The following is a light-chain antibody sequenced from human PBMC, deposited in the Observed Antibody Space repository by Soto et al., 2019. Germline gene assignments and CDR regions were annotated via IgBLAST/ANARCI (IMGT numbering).Light chain of an antibody. CDR3: QQYNHWPLC. J-gene: IGKJ4*01. CDR1: QSVSSY. Sequence: EIVLTQAPGTLSLSPVERATLSCRASQSVSSYLAWYQQKPGQAPRLLIYAASTRATGVPARFSGSGSETEFTLTITTLQSEDFAVYYCQQYNHWPLCFGVGTKVDIK. V-gene: IGKV3-15*01. CDR2: AAS.